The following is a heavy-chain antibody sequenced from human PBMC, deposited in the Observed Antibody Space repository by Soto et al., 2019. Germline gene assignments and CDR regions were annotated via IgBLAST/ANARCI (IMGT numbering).Heavy chain of an antibody. J-gene: IGHJ5*02. CDR1: GGTFSSYT. CDR2: IIPILGIA. D-gene: IGHD1-1*01. V-gene: IGHV1-69*02. Sequence: QVQLVQSGAEVKKPGSSVKVSCKASGGTFSSYTISWVRQAPGQGLEWMGRIIPILGIANYAQKFQGRVTITADKSTSTAYMELSSLRSEDTAVYYCARVGRVHLERGGWFDPWGQGTLVTVSS. CDR3: ARVGRVHLERGGWFDP.